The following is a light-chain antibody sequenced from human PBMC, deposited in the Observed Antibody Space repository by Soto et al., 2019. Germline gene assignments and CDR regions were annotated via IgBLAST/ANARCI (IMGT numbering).Light chain of an antibody. CDR1: SSDVGGYDY. V-gene: IGLV2-14*01. CDR3: TSYTSSSIYV. Sequence: QPVLTQPASVSGSPGQSITISCTGTSSDVGGYDYVSWYQQHPGKVPKFLIYEVTNRPSGVSHRFSGSKSGNTASLTISGLQAEDEADYYCTSYTSSSIYVFGTGTKLTVL. CDR2: EVT. J-gene: IGLJ1*01.